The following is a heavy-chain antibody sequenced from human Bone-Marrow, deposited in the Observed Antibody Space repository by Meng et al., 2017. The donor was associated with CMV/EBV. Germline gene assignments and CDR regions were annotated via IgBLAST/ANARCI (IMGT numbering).Heavy chain of an antibody. V-gene: IGHV3-30*02. D-gene: IGHD3-22*01. Sequence: GGSLRLCCAASAFTFSSYGMHWVRQAPGKGLEWVAYIRSDGSDRSYADSVKGRFTISRDNSRNTLNLQMDSLRAEDTAVYYCAKESDDDSGFVFDSWGRGTLVTVSS. J-gene: IGHJ4*02. CDR2: IRSDGSDR. CDR1: AFTFSSYG. CDR3: AKESDDDSGFVFDS.